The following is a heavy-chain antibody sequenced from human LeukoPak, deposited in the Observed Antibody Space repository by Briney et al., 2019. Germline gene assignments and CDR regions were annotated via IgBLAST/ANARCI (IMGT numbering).Heavy chain of an antibody. D-gene: IGHD3-16*02. V-gene: IGHV4-39*01. CDR3: ARLRAGEVWFE. CDR2: IYHSGST. Sequence: SETLSLTCTVSGGSISVITYYWGWIRQPPGKGLEWIGSIYHSGSTYSNPSLRSRVTTSLDTSKNQFSLKLTSVTAADTAVYYCARLRAGEVWFEWGQGTLVTVSS. J-gene: IGHJ4*02. CDR1: GGSISVITYY.